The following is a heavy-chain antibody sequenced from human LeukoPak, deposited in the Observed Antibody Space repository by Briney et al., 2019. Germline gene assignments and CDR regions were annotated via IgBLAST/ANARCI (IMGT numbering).Heavy chain of an antibody. J-gene: IGHJ3*02. V-gene: IGHV3-23*01. CDR3: VKALGYCSGGSCLAFDI. D-gene: IGHD2-15*01. CDR2: ISGSGGST. Sequence: LPGGSLRLSCAASGFTFSSYAMSWVRQAPGKGLEWVSGISGSGGSTYYAESVKGRFTISRDNSKNTLYLQMSSLRAEDTAVYYCVKALGYCSGGSCLAFDIWGQGTMVTVSS. CDR1: GFTFSSYA.